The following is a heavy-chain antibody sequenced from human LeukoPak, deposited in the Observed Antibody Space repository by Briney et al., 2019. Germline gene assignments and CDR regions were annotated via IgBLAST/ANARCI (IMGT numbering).Heavy chain of an antibody. V-gene: IGHV4-4*07. CDR2: IYTSGST. Sequence: SETLSLTCTVSGGFISSYYWSWIRQPAGKGLEWIGRIYTSGSTNYNPSLKSRVTMSVDTSKNQFSLKLSSVTAADTVVYYCARVGSSRYSGWFDPWGQGTLVTVSS. CDR1: GGFISSYY. D-gene: IGHD6-13*01. CDR3: ARVGSSRYSGWFDP. J-gene: IGHJ5*02.